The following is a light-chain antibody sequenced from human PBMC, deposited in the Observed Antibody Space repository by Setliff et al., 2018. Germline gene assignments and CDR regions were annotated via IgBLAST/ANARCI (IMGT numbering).Light chain of an antibody. V-gene: IGKV1-13*02. CDR2: DAS. CDR3: QRFHSSPHMYT. CDR1: QAISSA. J-gene: IGKJ2*01. Sequence: AIQLTQSPSSLSASVGDRVTITCRASQAISSAVAWYQQKPGRPIKLLIYDASSLQSGVPSRFSGSGSGTEFTLSIDSLQPEDFATYYCQRFHSSPHMYTFSQGTKVDIK.